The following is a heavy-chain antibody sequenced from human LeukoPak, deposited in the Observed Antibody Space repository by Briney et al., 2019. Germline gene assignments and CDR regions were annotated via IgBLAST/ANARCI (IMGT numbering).Heavy chain of an antibody. CDR2: ISSSSSYI. Sequence: PGGSLRLSCAASGFTFSSYSMNWVRQAPGKGLEWVSSISSSSSYIYYADSVKGRFTISRDNAKNSLYLQMNSLRAEDTAVYYCARGLVFWSGYHTTWGQGTLVTVSS. CDR1: GFTFSSYS. J-gene: IGHJ5*02. CDR3: ARGLVFWSGYHTT. V-gene: IGHV3-21*01. D-gene: IGHD3-3*01.